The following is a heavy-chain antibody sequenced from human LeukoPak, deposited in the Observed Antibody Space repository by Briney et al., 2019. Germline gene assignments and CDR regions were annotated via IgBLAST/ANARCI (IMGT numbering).Heavy chain of an antibody. CDR2: IYYSGSS. D-gene: IGHD3-22*01. CDR3: ARENSYYDSSGYYYGSGYFDY. V-gene: IGHV4-59*01. J-gene: IGHJ4*02. CDR1: GGSISSYY. Sequence: PSETLSLTCTVSGGSISSYYWSWTRQPPGKGLEWIVYIYYSGSSNYNPSLQSRVTISVDTSKNHFSLRLSSVTAADTAVYYCARENSYYDSSGYYYGSGYFDYWGQGTLVTVSS.